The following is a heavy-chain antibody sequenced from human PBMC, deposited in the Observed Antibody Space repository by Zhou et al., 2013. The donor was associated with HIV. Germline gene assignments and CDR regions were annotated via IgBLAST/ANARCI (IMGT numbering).Heavy chain of an antibody. CDR1: GGTFSSYA. V-gene: IGHV1-69*04. CDR2: IIPILGIA. J-gene: IGHJ6*03. D-gene: IGHD1-7*01. CDR3: ARDPGGTTDNYYVHGR. Sequence: QVQLVQSGAEVKKPGSSVKVSCKASGGTFSSYAISWVRQAPGQGLEWMGRIIPILGIANYAQKFQGRVTITADKSTSTAYMELSSLRSEDTAVYYCARDPGGTTDNYYVHGRLGQRDHGHRLL.